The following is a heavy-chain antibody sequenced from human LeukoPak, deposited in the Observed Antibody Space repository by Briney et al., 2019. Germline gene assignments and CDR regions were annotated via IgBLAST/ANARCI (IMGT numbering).Heavy chain of an antibody. V-gene: IGHV4-59*01. CDR2: IYNSGST. J-gene: IGHJ4*02. Sequence: SETLSLTCSVSGDSISIYYWSWIRQPPGKGLEWIGYIYNSGSTNYNPSLKSRVTISVDTSKNQFSLKLTSVTAADTAVYCCARDRELGYWGQGTLVTVSS. CDR3: ARDRELGY. CDR1: GDSISIYY. D-gene: IGHD3-10*01.